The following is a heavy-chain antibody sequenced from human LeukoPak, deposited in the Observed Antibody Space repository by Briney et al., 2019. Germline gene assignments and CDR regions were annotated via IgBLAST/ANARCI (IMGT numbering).Heavy chain of an antibody. CDR2: ITGNHGAT. CDR1: GFTFSSFA. V-gene: IGHV3-23*01. J-gene: IGHJ5*02. CDR3: TKDPNGNYVGAFDP. Sequence: GGSLRLSCAASGFTFSSFAMTWVRQAPGKGLEWVSSITGNHGATYNIDSVKGRFTISRDNSQNTPYLQMNSLRVEDTAVYYCTKDPNGNYVGAFDPWGQGTLVTVSS. D-gene: IGHD4-17*01.